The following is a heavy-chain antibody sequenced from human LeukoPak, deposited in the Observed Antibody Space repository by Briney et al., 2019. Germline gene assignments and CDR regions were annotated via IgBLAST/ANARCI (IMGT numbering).Heavy chain of an antibody. CDR3: ARELRGYSDQYYYYGLDV. J-gene: IGHJ6*02. Sequence: AGGSLRLSCSASGFTFSTYTMNWVRQAPGKGLEWVSSKSGSSSYIYYEDSVKGRFTISRDNAKISLYLQMNSLRAEDTAVYYCARELRGYSDQYYYYGLDVWGQGTTVTVSS. CDR1: GFTFSTYT. V-gene: IGHV3-21*01. CDR2: KSGSSSYI. D-gene: IGHD5-18*01.